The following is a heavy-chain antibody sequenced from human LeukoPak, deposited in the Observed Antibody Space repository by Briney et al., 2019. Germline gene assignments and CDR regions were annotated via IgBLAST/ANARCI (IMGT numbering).Heavy chain of an antibody. CDR3: ARTSKYYDILTGYRSLYNWFDP. Sequence: ASVKVSCKASGYTFTSYGISWVRQAPGQGLEWMGWISAYNGNTNYAQKLTGRVTMTTDTSTSAAYMELRSLRSDDTAVYYCARTSKYYDILTGYRSLYNWFDPWGQGTLVTVSS. J-gene: IGHJ5*02. CDR2: ISAYNGNT. CDR1: GYTFTSYG. D-gene: IGHD3-9*01. V-gene: IGHV1-18*01.